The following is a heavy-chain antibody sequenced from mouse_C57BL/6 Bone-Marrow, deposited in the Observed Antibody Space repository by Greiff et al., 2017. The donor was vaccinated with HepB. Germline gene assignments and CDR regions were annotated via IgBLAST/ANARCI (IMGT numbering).Heavy chain of an antibody. CDR2: ISGGGGNT. V-gene: IGHV5-9*01. Sequence: EVHLVESGGGLVKPGGSLKLSCAASGFTFSSYTMSWVRQTPEKRLEWVATISGGGGNTYYPDSVKGRFTISRDNAKNTLYLQMSSLRSEDTALYYCASPYYGSSYGYFDVWGTGTTVTVSS. J-gene: IGHJ1*03. CDR1: GFTFSSYT. D-gene: IGHD1-1*01. CDR3: ASPYYGSSYGYFDV.